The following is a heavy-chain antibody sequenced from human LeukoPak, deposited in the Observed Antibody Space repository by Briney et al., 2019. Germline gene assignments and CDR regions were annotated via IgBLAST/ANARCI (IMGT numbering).Heavy chain of an antibody. D-gene: IGHD3-10*01. CDR3: AKRGIVIRAVIIVGFHKEAYYFDY. Sequence: GGSLSLSCAVSGITLSNYGMSWVRQAPGKGLEWVAGISDSGGSTNYADSVKGRFTISRDNPKNTLYLQMNSLRAEDTAVYFCAKRGIVIRAVIIVGFHKEAYYFDYWGQGALVTVSS. J-gene: IGHJ4*02. V-gene: IGHV3-23*01. CDR1: GITLSNYG. CDR2: ISDSGGST.